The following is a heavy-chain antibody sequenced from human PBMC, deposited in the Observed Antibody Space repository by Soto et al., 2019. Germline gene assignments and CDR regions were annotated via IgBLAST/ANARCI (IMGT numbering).Heavy chain of an antibody. CDR2: INQSGRT. CDR1: GGSFSGYY. J-gene: IGHJ6*02. Sequence: SETLFLTCAVYGGSFSGYYWSWISQPPGKGLEWIGDINQSGRTNYNPSLKSRVTISVDTSKNQFSLKLSSVTAADTAVYYCAAVKKEKAYYYYGMDVWGQGTTVTVSS. V-gene: IGHV4-34*01. CDR3: AAVKKEKAYYYYGMDV.